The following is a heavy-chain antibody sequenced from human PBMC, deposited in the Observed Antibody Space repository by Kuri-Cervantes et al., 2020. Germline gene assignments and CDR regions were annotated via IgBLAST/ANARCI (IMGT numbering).Heavy chain of an antibody. Sequence: ASVKVSCKASGYTFTSYDINWVRQATGQGLEWMGWMNPNSGNTGYAQKFQGRVTMTRNTSISTAYMELSSLRSEDTAVYYYAKDSGDYGRLGYYYYYGMDVWGQGTTVTVSS. D-gene: IGHD4-17*01. J-gene: IGHJ6*02. CDR3: AKDSGDYGRLGYYYYYGMDV. CDR2: MNPNSGNT. V-gene: IGHV1-8*01. CDR1: GYTFTSYD.